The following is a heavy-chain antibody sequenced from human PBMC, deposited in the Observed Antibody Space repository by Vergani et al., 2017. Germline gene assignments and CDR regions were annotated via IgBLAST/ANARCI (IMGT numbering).Heavy chain of an antibody. J-gene: IGHJ6*02. V-gene: IGHV3-23*01. Sequence: EVQLLESGGDLVQPGGSLRLSCAASGFTFNHYAMNWVRQAPGKGLEWVSGIGGSGGSTYYAGSVKGRFTISRDSSKNTLYLQMNSLSAGDTAVYYCAKANPRYSGYDYLYYYHAMDVWCQGTTVTVSS. CDR2: IGGSGGST. CDR3: AKANPRYSGYDYLYYYHAMDV. D-gene: IGHD5-12*01. CDR1: GFTFNHYA.